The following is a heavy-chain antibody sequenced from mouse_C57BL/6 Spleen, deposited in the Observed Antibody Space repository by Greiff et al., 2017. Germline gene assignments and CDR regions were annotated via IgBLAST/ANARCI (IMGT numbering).Heavy chain of an antibody. J-gene: IGHJ4*01. CDR2: IDPSDSYT. CDR3: ARYGGLRRYYYAMDY. Sequence: QVQLQQPGAELVMPGASVKLSCKASGYTFTSYWMHWVKQRPGQGLEWIGEIDPSDSYTNYNHKFKGKSTLTVDKSSSTAYLQLSSLTSEDSAVYYCARYGGLRRYYYAMDYWGQGTSVTVSS. V-gene: IGHV1-69*01. D-gene: IGHD2-2*01. CDR1: GYTFTSYW.